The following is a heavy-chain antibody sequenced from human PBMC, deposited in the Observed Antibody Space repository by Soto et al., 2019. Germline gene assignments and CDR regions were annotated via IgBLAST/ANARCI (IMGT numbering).Heavy chain of an antibody. D-gene: IGHD4-17*01. Sequence: PGGSLRLSCAASGFTFSDYYMSWIRQAPGKGLEWVSYISSSGTTIKYADSVKGRFTISRDNAKNSLTLQMNSLRAEDTAVYYCARDTYGDYVYGYYGMDVWGQGTTVTVS. CDR1: GFTFSDYY. CDR3: ARDTYGDYVYGYYGMDV. V-gene: IGHV3-11*01. J-gene: IGHJ6*02. CDR2: ISSSGTTI.